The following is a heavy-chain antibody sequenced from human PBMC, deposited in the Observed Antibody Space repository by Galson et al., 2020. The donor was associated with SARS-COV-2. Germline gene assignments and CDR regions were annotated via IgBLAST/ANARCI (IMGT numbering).Heavy chain of an antibody. CDR2: ISSSSSYI. V-gene: IGHV3-21*01. CDR1: GFTFSSYS. D-gene: IGHD3-22*01. J-gene: IGHJ6*02. CDR3: ARGLTYYYDSPGPYYGMDV. Sequence: GESLKISCAASGFTFSSYSMNWVRQAPGKGLEWVSSISSSSSYIYYADSVKGRFTISRDNAKNSLYLQMNSLRAEDTAVYYCARGLTYYYDSPGPYYGMDVWGQGTTVTVSS.